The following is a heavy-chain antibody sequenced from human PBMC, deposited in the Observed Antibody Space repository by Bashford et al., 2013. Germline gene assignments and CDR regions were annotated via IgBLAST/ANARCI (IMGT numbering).Heavy chain of an antibody. D-gene: IGHD4-23*01. Sequence: LGQGTLSGWRGVIPXFGTANYAQKFQGRVTITADESTSTAYMELSSLRSEDTAVYYCARDAHYGGNSNDAFDIWGQGTMVTVSS. CDR2: VIPXFGTA. J-gene: IGHJ3*02. V-gene: IGHV1-69*01. CDR3: ARDAHYGGNSNDAFDI.